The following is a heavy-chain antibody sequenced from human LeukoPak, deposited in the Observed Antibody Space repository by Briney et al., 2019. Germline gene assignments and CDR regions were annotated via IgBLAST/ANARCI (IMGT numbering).Heavy chain of an antibody. J-gene: IGHJ4*02. CDR2: ISGSGGST. V-gene: IGHV3-23*01. CDR1: GFTFSSYA. Sequence: GGYLRLYCAASGFTFSSYAMSWVRQAQGKGLEWVSAISGSGGSTYYADSVKGRFTISRDNSKNTLYLQMNSLRAEDTAVYYCATTRFFNWLLTGENDYWGQGILVTVSS. CDR3: ATTRFFNWLLTGENDY. D-gene: IGHD3/OR15-3a*01.